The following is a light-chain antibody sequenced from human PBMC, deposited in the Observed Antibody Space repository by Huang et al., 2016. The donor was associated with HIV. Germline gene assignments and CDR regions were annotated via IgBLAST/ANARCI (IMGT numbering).Light chain of an antibody. V-gene: IGKV4-1*01. CDR2: WAS. CDR3: QQHYSSPPT. Sequence: DLVMNQSPDSLAVSLGERATINCKSSQSLLYNSNNKNYLAWYQQKPGQPPNLLIYWASSRKSVVPDRFSGSGSETDFTLTISSLQAEDVAVYYCQQHYSSPPTFGQGTKLEIK. CDR1: QSLLYNSNNKNY. J-gene: IGKJ2*01.